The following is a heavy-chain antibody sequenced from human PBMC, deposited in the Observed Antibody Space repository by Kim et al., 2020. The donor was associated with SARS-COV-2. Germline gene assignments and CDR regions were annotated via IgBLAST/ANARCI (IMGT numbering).Heavy chain of an antibody. V-gene: IGHV3-74*01. D-gene: IGHD6-13*01. CDR2: MDPDGSTI. CDR3: VRGTIAAAGTDY. Sequence: GGSLRLSCTVSGFTFSTYWMHWVRQTPGKGLVWVSRMDPDGSTINYADSVKGRFTISRDNAKNTLYLQMTSLRAEDTALYYCVRGTIAAAGTDYWGQGTLVTVSS. CDR1: GFTFSTYW. J-gene: IGHJ4*02.